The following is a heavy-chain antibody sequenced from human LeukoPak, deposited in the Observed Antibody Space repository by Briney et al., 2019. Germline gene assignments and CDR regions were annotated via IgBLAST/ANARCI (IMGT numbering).Heavy chain of an antibody. V-gene: IGHV3-23*01. CDR3: ARSRDGYKRFDP. CDR1: GFTFSSYA. J-gene: IGHJ5*02. D-gene: IGHD5-24*01. CDR2: ISGSGDTT. Sequence: GGSLRLSCAASGFTFSSYAVTWVRQAPGKGLEWVSVISGSGDTTYYADSVKGRFTISRDNSKNTLYLQMNSLRAEDTAVYFCARSRDGYKRFDPWGQGTLVTVSS.